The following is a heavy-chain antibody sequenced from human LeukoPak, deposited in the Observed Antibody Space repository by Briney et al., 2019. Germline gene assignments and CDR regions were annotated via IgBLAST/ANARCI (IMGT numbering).Heavy chain of an antibody. Sequence: PGGSLRLSCAASGFTFSSYAMSWVRQAPGKGLEWVSAISGSGGSTYYADSVKGRFTISRDNSKNTLYLQMNSLEAEDTAVYYCAKGSSGYLYYYGMDVWGQGTTVTVSS. CDR1: GFTFSSYA. V-gene: IGHV3-23*01. J-gene: IGHJ6*02. CDR3: AKGSSGYLYYYGMDV. D-gene: IGHD3-22*01. CDR2: ISGSGGST.